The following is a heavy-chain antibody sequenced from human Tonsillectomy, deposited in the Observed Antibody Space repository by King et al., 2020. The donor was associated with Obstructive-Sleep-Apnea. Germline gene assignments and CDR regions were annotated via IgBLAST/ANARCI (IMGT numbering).Heavy chain of an antibody. CDR3: ATHELELRPFDY. Sequence: QLQESGPGLVKPSETLSLTCNVSGGSISSYFWSWIRQPPGKGLEWIGDISYSGTTKYNPILKSPVTISVDTSKNQFSLKLSSVTAADTAVYSCATHELELRPFDYWGQGALVTVSS. CDR1: GGSISSYF. J-gene: IGHJ4*02. V-gene: IGHV4-59*08. D-gene: IGHD1-7*01. CDR2: ISYSGTT.